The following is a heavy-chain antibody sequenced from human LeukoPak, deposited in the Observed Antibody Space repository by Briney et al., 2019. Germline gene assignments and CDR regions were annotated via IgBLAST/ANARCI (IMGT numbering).Heavy chain of an antibody. CDR1: GYSISSGYY. Sequence: PSETLSLTCTVSGYSISSGYYWGWIRQPPGKGLEWIGSIYHSGSTYYNPSLKSRVTISVDTSKNQFSLKLSSVTAADTAVYYCARDQKTAGSSWPADNWFDPWGQGTLVTVSS. CDR3: ARDQKTAGSSWPADNWFDP. V-gene: IGHV4-38-2*02. J-gene: IGHJ5*02. D-gene: IGHD6-13*01. CDR2: IYHSGST.